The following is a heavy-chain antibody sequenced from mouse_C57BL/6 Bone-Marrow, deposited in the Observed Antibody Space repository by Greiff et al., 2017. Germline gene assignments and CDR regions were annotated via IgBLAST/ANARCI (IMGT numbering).Heavy chain of an antibody. J-gene: IGHJ2*01. CDR2: IDPEIGDT. Sequence: EVQLQQSGAELVRPGASVKLSCTASGFNIKDDYIHWVKQRPEQGLEWIGWIDPEIGDTEYASKFQGKATITSDTSSNTAYLQLSSLTSEETAVYYCSSFDGNSFYFWGQGTPLTAAS. V-gene: IGHV14-4*01. D-gene: IGHD2-3*01. CDR3: SSFDGNSFYF. CDR1: GFNIKDDY.